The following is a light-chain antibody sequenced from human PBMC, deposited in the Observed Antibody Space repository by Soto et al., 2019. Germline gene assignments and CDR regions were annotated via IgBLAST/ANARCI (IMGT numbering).Light chain of an antibody. CDR3: AAWDGSLSGVV. V-gene: IGLV1-47*01. CDR1: SSNIGNNY. CDR2: RNN. J-gene: IGLJ2*01. Sequence: QSVLTQPHSASGTPGQRVTISCSGSSSNIGNNYVDWYQQLPGTAPKLLIYRNNQRPSWVPDRFSGSKSGTSASLAISGLRSEDEADYYCAAWDGSLSGVVFGGGTKVTVL.